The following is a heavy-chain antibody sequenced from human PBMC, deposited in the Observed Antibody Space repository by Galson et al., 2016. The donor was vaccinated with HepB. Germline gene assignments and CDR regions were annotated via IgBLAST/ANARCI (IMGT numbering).Heavy chain of an antibody. J-gene: IGHJ4*02. CDR2: ISGYNGNI. CDR3: ARDRTLYYYGPGSYYFDY. V-gene: IGHV1-18*01. Sequence: SVKVSCKASGYTFNNFAFSWVRQAPGKGLEWMGWISGYNGNIKYAETFQGRVTMTIDTSTTTAYMELRGLRSDDTAVYYCARDRTLYYYGPGSYYFDYWGQGTLVTVSS. D-gene: IGHD3-10*01. CDR1: GYTFNNFA.